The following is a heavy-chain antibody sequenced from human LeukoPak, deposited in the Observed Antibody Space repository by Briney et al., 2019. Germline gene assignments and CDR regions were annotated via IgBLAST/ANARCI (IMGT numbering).Heavy chain of an antibody. V-gene: IGHV3-30*18. CDR1: GFTFSNYG. CDR3: AKATVPLNLLYYYGMDV. CDR2: IAYDGSNK. J-gene: IGHJ6*02. D-gene: IGHD4-17*01. Sequence: GGSLRLSCAASGFTFSNYGMFWVRQAPGKGLEWVAGIAYDGSNKDYADSVKGRFSISRDNSKNTLYMQMNSLRAEDTAMYYCAKATVPLNLLYYYGMDVWGQGTTVTVSS.